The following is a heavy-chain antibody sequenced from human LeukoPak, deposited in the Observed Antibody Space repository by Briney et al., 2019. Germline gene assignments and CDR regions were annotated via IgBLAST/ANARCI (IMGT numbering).Heavy chain of an antibody. V-gene: IGHV1-8*03. J-gene: IGHJ6*03. CDR2: MNPNSGNT. CDR1: GYTFTRYD. Sequence: ASVKVSCKASGYTFTRYDINWVRQATGQGLEWMGWMNPNSGNTGYAQKFQGRVTIARNTSISTAYMELSSLRPEDTAVYYCARGRGAYYYYYMDVWGKGTTVTVSS. CDR3: ARGRGAYYYYYMDV. D-gene: IGHD3-10*01.